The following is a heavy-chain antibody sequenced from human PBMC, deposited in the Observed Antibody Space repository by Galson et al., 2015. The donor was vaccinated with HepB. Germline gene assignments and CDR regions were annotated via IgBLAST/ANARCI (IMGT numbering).Heavy chain of an antibody. CDR3: ARTRRLITATGNYYYMDV. V-gene: IGHV2-70*17. Sequence: PALVKPTQTLTLTCTFSGFSLTTDGMCVSWIRQPPGKALEWLARIDWDADKFYSASLRSRLTISKDPPKNQVFLIMSNMDPVDTATYYCARTRRLITATGNYYYMDVWGKGTTVTVSS. D-gene: IGHD4-11*01. J-gene: IGHJ6*03. CDR2: IDWDADK. CDR1: GFSLTTDGMC.